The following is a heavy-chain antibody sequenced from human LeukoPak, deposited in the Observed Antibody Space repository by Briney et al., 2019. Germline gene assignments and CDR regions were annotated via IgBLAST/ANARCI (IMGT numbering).Heavy chain of an antibody. J-gene: IGHJ4*02. V-gene: IGHV3-53*01. CDR2: IYSGGST. CDR3: AREGIAAAGRNDY. D-gene: IGHD6-13*01. Sequence: GGSLRLSCAASGFTVSSNYMSWVRQAPGKGLEWVSVIYSGGSTYYADSVEGRFTISRDNSKNTLYLQMNSLRAEDTAVYYCAREGIAAAGRNDYWGQGTLVTVSS. CDR1: GFTVSSNY.